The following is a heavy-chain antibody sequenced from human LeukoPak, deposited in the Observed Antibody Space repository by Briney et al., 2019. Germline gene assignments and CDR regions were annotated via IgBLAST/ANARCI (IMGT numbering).Heavy chain of an antibody. CDR3: AIVHGYYDGSGYWVQ. CDR2: ITPNADRA. Sequence: GGSLRLSCAASGFTFGSYGMSWVRQAPGKGLEWVSFITPNADRASYADSVKGRFTISRDNPRNTLAMQMNSLRDEDTAVYYCAIVHGYYDGSGYWVQWGQGTLVTVSS. D-gene: IGHD3-22*01. J-gene: IGHJ1*01. V-gene: IGHV3-23*01. CDR1: GFTFGSYG.